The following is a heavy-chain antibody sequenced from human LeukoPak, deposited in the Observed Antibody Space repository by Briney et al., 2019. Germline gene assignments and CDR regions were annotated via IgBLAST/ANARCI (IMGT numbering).Heavy chain of an antibody. CDR2: IYYSGST. V-gene: IGHV4-59*01. Sequence: PSETLSLTCTVSGGSISSYYWSWIRQPPGKGLVWIGYIYYSGSTNYSPSLKSRVTISVDTSKNQFSLRLISVTAADTAVYYCARHPYYYDSSGYYLFDYWGQGTLVTVSS. CDR3: ARHPYYYDSSGYYLFDY. D-gene: IGHD3-22*01. CDR1: GGSISSYY. J-gene: IGHJ4*02.